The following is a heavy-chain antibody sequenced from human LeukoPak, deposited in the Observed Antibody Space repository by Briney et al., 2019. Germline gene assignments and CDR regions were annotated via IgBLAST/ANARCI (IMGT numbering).Heavy chain of an antibody. D-gene: IGHD3-22*01. CDR3: ARSDSSGYYFIY. CDR1: GGSVRSGGYC. V-gene: IGHV4-30-4*08. CDR2: IYNSGST. J-gene: IGHJ4*02. Sequence: SETLSLTCTVSGGSVRSGGYCLNWIRQHPGEGLEWIGYIYNSGSTYYNPSLKSRVTISVDTSKNQLSLKLNSVTAADTAVYSCARSDSSGYYFIYWGQGTLVTVSS.